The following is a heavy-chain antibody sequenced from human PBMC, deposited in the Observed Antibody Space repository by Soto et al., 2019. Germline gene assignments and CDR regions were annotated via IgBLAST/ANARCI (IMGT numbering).Heavy chain of an antibody. Sequence: KPSETLSLTCTVSGGSISSSSYYWGWIRQPPGKGLEWIGSIYYSGSTYYNPSLKSRVTISVDTSKNQFSLKLSSVTAADTAVYYCARPSRGYSYGLDVWGQGTTVTVSS. V-gene: IGHV4-39*01. CDR1: GGSISSSSYY. D-gene: IGHD5-18*01. CDR3: ARPSRGYSYGLDV. CDR2: IYYSGST. J-gene: IGHJ6*02.